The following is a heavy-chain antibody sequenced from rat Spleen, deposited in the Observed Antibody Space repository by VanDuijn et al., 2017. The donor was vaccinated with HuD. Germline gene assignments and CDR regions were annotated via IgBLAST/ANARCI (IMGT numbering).Heavy chain of an antibody. J-gene: IGHJ2*01. Sequence: EVQLVESGGGLVQPGRSLKLSCVASGFIFNNYWLTWIRQAPGKGLEWVASILRTGENTYYSDSVKGRFTISRDNAKNTQCLQMDSLRSEDTATYYCAGHGYGYTHYFDYWGQGVMVTVSS. V-gene: IGHV5-31*01. CDR3: AGHGYGYTHYFDY. D-gene: IGHD1-11*01. CDR2: ILRTGENT. CDR1: GFIFNNYW.